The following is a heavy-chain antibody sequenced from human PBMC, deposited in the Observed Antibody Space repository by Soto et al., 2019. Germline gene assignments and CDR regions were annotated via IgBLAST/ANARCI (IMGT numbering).Heavy chain of an antibody. Sequence: EVQLVESGGGLVKPGGSLRLSCAASGFTFSNAWMNWVRQAPGKGLEWVGRIKSKTDGGTTDYAAPVKGRFTISRDDSKNTLYLQMNSLKTEDTAVYYCTTGYSYGPYGMDVWGQGTTVTVSS. CDR1: GFTFSNAW. V-gene: IGHV3-15*07. J-gene: IGHJ6*02. CDR3: TTGYSYGPYGMDV. D-gene: IGHD5-18*01. CDR2: IKSKTDGGTT.